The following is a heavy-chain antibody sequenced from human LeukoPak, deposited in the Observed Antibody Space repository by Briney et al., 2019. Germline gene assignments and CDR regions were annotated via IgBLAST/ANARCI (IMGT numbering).Heavy chain of an antibody. CDR2: INPNSGGT. D-gene: IGHD3-3*01. Sequence: ASVKVSCKASGYTFTGYYMHWVRQAPGQGLEWMGWINPNSGGTNYAQKFQGRVTMTRDTSISTAYMELSRLRSDDTAVYYCARSVLRFLEWSVVPFDYWGQGTLVTVSS. CDR1: GYTFTGYY. V-gene: IGHV1-2*02. J-gene: IGHJ4*02. CDR3: ARSVLRFLEWSVVPFDY.